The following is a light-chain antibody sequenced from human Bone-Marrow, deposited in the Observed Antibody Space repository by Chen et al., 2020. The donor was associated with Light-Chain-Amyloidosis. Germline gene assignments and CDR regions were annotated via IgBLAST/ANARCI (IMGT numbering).Light chain of an antibody. Sequence: SYELTQPPSVSVSPGQTARITCSGDDLPTKYAYWYQQKPGQAPVLVIHRDTERPSGISERFSGSSSGTTDTLPISGVQAEYEADYHCQSADSSGTYEVIFGGGTKLTVL. V-gene: IGLV3-25*03. CDR1: DLPTKY. CDR2: RDT. J-gene: IGLJ2*01. CDR3: QSADSSGTYEVI.